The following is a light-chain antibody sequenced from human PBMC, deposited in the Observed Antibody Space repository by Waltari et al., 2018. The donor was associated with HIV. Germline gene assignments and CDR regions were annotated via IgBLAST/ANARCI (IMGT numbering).Light chain of an antibody. Sequence: QSALTQPRSVSGSPGQSVTISCTGTSSDVGGYSFVSWYQQHTNKAPNLMIYDVTKRPSGVPDRFSGSKSGNTASLTISGLQAEDEADYHCCSYAGDPWVFGGGTKLTVL. CDR2: DVT. CDR3: CSYAGDPWV. CDR1: SSDVGGYSF. V-gene: IGLV2-11*01. J-gene: IGLJ3*02.